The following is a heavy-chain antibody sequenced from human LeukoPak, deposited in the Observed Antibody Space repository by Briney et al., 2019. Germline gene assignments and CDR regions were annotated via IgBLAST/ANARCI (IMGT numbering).Heavy chain of an antibody. Sequence: PGGSLRLSCAASGFTFSTYWMHWVRQPPGKGLVWVSRINSDGSSTTYADSVKGRFTISRDNSKNTLYLQMNSLRAEDTAVYYCARDRVGYYSKSTFDYWGQGTLVTVSS. CDR2: INSDGSST. J-gene: IGHJ4*02. V-gene: IGHV3-74*01. D-gene: IGHD3-22*01. CDR1: GFTFSTYW. CDR3: ARDRVGYYSKSTFDY.